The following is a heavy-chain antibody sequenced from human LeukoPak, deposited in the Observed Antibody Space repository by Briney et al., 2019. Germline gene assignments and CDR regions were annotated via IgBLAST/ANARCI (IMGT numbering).Heavy chain of an antibody. CDR3: ARDRAPGMDV. J-gene: IGHJ6*02. CDR1: GGSITNNGYY. V-gene: IGHV4-39*07. D-gene: IGHD3-10*01. Sequence: SETLSLTCSVSGGSITNNGYYWGWIRQSPETGLEWIGSMHYSGSTYYNPSLNSRVTISVDTSKNQFSLKLTSVTAADTAVYYCARDRAPGMDVWGQGTTVTVSS. CDR2: MHYSGST.